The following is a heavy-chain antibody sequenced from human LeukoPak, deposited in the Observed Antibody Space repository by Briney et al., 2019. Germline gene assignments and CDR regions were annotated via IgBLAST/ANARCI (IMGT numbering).Heavy chain of an antibody. Sequence: GASVKASCKASGYTFTRYDMHWGRQAPGQGLEWMGRINPNSGGTNYAQKFQGRVTMTRDTSISTAYMELSRLRSDDTAVYYCAVIHPGGVYYYGSGTDFGEDVWGQGTTVTVSS. CDR3: AVIHPGGVYYYGSGTDFGEDV. J-gene: IGHJ6*02. CDR2: INPNSGGT. D-gene: IGHD3-10*01. V-gene: IGHV1-2*06. CDR1: GYTFTRYD.